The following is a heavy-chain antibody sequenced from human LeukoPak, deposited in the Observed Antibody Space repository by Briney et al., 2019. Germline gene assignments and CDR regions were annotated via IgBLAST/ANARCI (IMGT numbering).Heavy chain of an antibody. Sequence: SETLSLTCTVSGGSISSSSYYWGWIRQPPGKGLEWIGSIYYSGSTYYNPSLKSRVTISVDTSKNQFSLKLSSVTAADTAVYYCARSPLWSGYPRDWGQGTLVTVSS. CDR3: ARSPLWSGYPRD. CDR1: GGSISSSSYY. D-gene: IGHD3-3*01. J-gene: IGHJ4*02. CDR2: IYYSGST. V-gene: IGHV4-39*07.